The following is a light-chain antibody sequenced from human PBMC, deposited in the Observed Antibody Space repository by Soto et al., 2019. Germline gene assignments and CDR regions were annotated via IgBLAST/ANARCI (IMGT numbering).Light chain of an antibody. CDR1: SSDVGGYNY. V-gene: IGLV2-14*03. CDR3: SSYTSTTTRV. Sequence: QSVLTQPPSASGSPGQSITISCTGTSSDVGGYNYVSWYQQHPGKGPKLMIYEVSNRPSGVSNRFSGSKSGNTATLTISGLQAEDEADYYCSSYTSTTTRVFGTGTKVTVL. CDR2: EVS. J-gene: IGLJ1*01.